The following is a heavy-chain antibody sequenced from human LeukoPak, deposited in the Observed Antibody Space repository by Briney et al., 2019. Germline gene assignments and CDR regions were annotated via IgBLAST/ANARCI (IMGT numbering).Heavy chain of an antibody. V-gene: IGHV4-4*07. D-gene: IGHD6-19*01. J-gene: IGHJ4*02. CDR3: ARIRSSGWGPNFDY. CDR2: IYTSGST. CDR1: GFTFTTYW. Sequence: GSLRLSCAASGFTFTTYWMSWIRQPAGKGLEWIGRIYTSGSTNYNPSLKSRVTMSVDTSKNQFSLKLSSVTAADTAVYYCARIRSSGWGPNFDYWGQGTLVTVSS.